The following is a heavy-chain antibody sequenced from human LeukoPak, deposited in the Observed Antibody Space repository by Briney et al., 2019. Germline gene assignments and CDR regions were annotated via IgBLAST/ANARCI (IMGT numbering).Heavy chain of an antibody. CDR2: IFPSGST. CDR1: GYSISSGYY. CDR3: ARARDTNPFDY. V-gene: IGHV4-38-2*02. J-gene: IGHJ4*02. D-gene: IGHD5-24*01. Sequence: KTSETLSLTCTVSGYSISSGYYWGWIRQPPGKGLEWIANIFPSGSTYYNPSLKTRVTIYVDTSKNHFSLKLSSVTAADTAVYYCARARDTNPFDYWGQGTLVTVSS.